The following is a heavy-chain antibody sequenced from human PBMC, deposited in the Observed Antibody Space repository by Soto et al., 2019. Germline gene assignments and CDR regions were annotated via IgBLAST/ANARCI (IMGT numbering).Heavy chain of an antibody. CDR1: GYTLTELS. V-gene: IGHV1-24*01. CDR3: ATGRIAAAGTTLWFDY. J-gene: IGHJ4*02. Sequence: GASVKVSCKVSGYTLTELSMHWVRQAPGKGLEWMGGFDPEDGETIYAQKFQGRVTMTEDTSTDTAYMELSSLRSEDTAVYYCATGRIAAAGTTLWFDYWGQGTLVTVPS. D-gene: IGHD6-13*01. CDR2: FDPEDGET.